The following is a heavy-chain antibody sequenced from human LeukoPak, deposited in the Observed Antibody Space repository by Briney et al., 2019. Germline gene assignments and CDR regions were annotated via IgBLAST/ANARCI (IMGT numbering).Heavy chain of an antibody. D-gene: IGHD2-15*01. CDR1: RFSFSGTY. J-gene: IGHJ4*02. V-gene: IGHV3-53*05. CDR3: AKDIPRWGSDY. Sequence: GGSLRLSRAVSRFSFSGTYMSWVRQAPGAGLEWVSGINKNGDETFYADSVHARVTISRDNSKSTLFLQVSRLRDEDTAMYYCAKDIPRWGSDYWGQGTLVTVS. CDR2: INKNGDET.